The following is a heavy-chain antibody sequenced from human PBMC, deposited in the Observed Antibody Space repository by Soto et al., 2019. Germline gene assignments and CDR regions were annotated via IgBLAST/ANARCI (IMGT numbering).Heavy chain of an antibody. CDR1: GGSISGSSYY. J-gene: IGHJ4*02. D-gene: IGHD6-13*01. CDR3: ARHFSTTSAFDS. V-gene: IGHV4-39*01. CDR2: IYYSGNT. Sequence: QLQLQESGPGLVKPSETLSLTCAVSGGSISGSSYYWGWIRQTPGEGLEWIGRIYYSGNTYYNPSLKSRISMSVDTSQERFSLKLSSVTAADAGVYYCARHFSTTSAFDSWGQGTLVNVSS.